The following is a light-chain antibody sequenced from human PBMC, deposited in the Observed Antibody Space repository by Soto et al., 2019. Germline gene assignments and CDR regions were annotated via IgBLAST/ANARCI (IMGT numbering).Light chain of an antibody. CDR1: QSLLHSNGYNY. J-gene: IGKJ2*01. V-gene: IGKV2-28*01. CDR3: MQALQTPYT. Sequence: DIVMTQSPLSLPVTPGELACISCRSSQSLLHSNGYNYLDWYLQKPGQSPQLLIYLGSNRASGVPDRFSGSGSGTDFTLKISRVEAEDVGVYYCMQALQTPYTFGPGTKLEIK. CDR2: LGS.